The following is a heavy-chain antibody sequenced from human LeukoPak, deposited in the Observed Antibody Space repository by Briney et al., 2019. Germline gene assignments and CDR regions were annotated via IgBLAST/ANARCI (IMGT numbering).Heavy chain of an antibody. V-gene: IGHV3-53*01. Sequence: GGSLRLSCAASGFTINTHYMNWVRQAPGKGLEWVACDSGDNTYYADSVKGRFTISRDNSNNTVFLQLRNVRVEDTAVYYCARRGGKRGHDFGGGVEGYFDYWGQGTVVSVSS. CDR1: GFTINTHY. D-gene: IGHD5-12*01. CDR3: ARRGGKRGHDFGGGVEGYFDY. CDR2: DSGDNT. J-gene: IGHJ4*02.